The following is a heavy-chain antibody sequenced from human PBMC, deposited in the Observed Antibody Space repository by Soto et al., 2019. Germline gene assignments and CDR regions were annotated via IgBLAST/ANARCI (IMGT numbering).Heavy chain of an antibody. CDR1: GGSISSYY. J-gene: IGHJ4*02. CDR2: IYYSGST. D-gene: IGHD4-17*01. CDR3: ARRSGDYGDPSYYFDY. V-gene: IGHV4-59*08. Sequence: PSETLSLTCTVSGGSISSYYWSWIRQPPGKGLEWIGYIYYSGSTNYNPSLKSRVTISVDTSKNQFSLKLSSVTAADTAVYYCARRSGDYGDPSYYFDYWGQGTLVTVSS.